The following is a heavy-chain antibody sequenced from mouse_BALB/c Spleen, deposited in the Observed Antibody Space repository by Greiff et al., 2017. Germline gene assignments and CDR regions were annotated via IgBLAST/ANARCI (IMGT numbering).Heavy chain of an antibody. D-gene: IGHD1-1*01. V-gene: IGHV5-6-5*01. J-gene: IGHJ1*01. CDR2: ISSGGST. CDR1: GFTFSSYA. CDR3: ARGGYYYGSSPHGYFDV. Sequence: EVNVVESGGGLVKPGGSLKLSCAASGFTFSSYAMSWVRQTPEKRLEWVASISSGGSTYYPDSVKGRFTISRDNARNILYLQMSSLRSEDTAMYYCARGGYYYGSSPHGYFDVWGAGTTVTVSS.